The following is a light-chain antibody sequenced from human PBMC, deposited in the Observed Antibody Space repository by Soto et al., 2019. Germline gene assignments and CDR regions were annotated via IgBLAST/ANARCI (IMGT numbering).Light chain of an antibody. J-gene: IGLJ1*01. CDR1: SSDVGGYNY. CDR3: CSYAGSNTDV. Sequence: QSALTQPPSVSGSPGQSVTISCTGTSSDVGGYNYVSWYQQHPGKAPKLMISEVSKRPSGVPDRFSGSKSGNTASLTVSGLQADDEADYYCCSYAGSNTDVFGTGTKLTVL. V-gene: IGLV2-8*01. CDR2: EVS.